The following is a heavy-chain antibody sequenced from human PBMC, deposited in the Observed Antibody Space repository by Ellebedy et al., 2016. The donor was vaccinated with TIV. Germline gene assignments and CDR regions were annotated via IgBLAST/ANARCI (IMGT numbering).Heavy chain of an antibody. D-gene: IGHD5-24*01. Sequence: GESLKISXAASGFTVSSNYMSWVRQAPGKGLEWVSVIYSGGSTYYADSVKGRFTISRDNSKNTLYLQMNSLRAEDTAVYYCARELGDGYNYVFDYWGQGTLVTVSS. CDR3: ARELGDGYNYVFDY. CDR1: GFTVSSNY. V-gene: IGHV3-53*01. CDR2: IYSGGST. J-gene: IGHJ4*02.